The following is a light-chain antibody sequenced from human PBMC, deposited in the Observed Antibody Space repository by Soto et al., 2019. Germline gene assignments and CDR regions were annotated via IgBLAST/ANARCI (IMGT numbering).Light chain of an antibody. Sequence: EIVLTQSPGTLSLSPGERATLSCRASQSVSNNYLAWHQQKPGQAPRLLIHGPSSRATGIPDRFSGSGSGTHFTLTISRLEPEDFAVYYCQKYGSSHTFGQGTKLEIK. CDR3: QKYGSSHT. CDR2: GPS. V-gene: IGKV3-20*01. CDR1: QSVSNNY. J-gene: IGKJ2*01.